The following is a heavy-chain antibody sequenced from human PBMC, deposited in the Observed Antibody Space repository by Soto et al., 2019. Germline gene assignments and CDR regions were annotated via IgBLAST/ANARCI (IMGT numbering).Heavy chain of an antibody. CDR3: ARATRSYDSSGSFHY. V-gene: IGHV1-69*06. J-gene: IGHJ4*02. CDR1: GGTFSCYA. Sequence: SVKVSCKASGGTFSCYAIGWVRLAPGQGLELVGGIIPIFGTANYAQRLQGRFTITADKSTNKAYMELSSLRSEDTAVYYCARATRSYDSSGSFHYWGQGTLVTTTS. D-gene: IGHD3-22*01. CDR2: IIPIFGTA.